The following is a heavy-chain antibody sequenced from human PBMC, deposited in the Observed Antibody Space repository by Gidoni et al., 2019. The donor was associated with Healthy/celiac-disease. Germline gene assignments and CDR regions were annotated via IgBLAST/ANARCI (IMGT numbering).Heavy chain of an antibody. CDR3: ARDLFRVVTALDY. CDR1: GFTFSSYW. V-gene: IGHV3-74*01. J-gene: IGHJ4*02. CDR2: INSEGIST. Sequence: EVQLVESGGGLVQPGGSLSLSCAASGFTFSSYWVHWVRQAPGKGLVWVSRINSEGISTSYADSVKGRFTISRDNAKNTLYLQMNSLRAEDTAVYYCARDLFRVVTALDYWGQGTLVTVSS. D-gene: IGHD2-15*01.